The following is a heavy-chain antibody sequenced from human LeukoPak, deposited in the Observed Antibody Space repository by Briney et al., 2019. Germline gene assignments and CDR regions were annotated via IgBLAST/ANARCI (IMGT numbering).Heavy chain of an antibody. CDR3: ARRSYYYDSSGYYYYYGMGV. D-gene: IGHD3-22*01. J-gene: IGHJ6*02. CDR1: GYSFTSYW. V-gene: IGHV5-51*01. CDR2: IYPGDSDT. Sequence: GESLKISCKGSGYSFTSYWIGWVRQMPGKGLEWMGIIYPGDSDTRYSPSFQGQVTISADKSISTAYLQWSSLKASDTAMYYCARRSYYYDSSGYYYYYGMGVWGQGTTVTVSS.